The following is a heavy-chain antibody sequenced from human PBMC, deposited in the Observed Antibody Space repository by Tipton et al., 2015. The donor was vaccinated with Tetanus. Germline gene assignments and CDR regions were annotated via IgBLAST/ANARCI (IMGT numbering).Heavy chain of an antibody. J-gene: IGHJ4*02. D-gene: IGHD2-2*01. Sequence: TLSLTCTVSGGSMSNNYWSWIRQPPGKGLEWIAYIFHSGNSNYSPSLTGRVSMSLDTSKQQFSLSLTSATAADTAVYYCARGWSECSSWSCSPFDSWGQGTLVTVS. V-gene: IGHV4-59*12. CDR1: GGSMSNNY. CDR3: ARGWSECSSWSCSPFDS. CDR2: IFHSGNS.